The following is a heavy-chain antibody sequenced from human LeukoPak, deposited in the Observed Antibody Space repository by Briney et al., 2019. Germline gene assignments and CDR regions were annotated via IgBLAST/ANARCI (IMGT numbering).Heavy chain of an antibody. V-gene: IGHV4-61*02. CDR1: GGSIGSGSYY. CDR3: AREQQWLKDGGFDY. J-gene: IGHJ4*02. CDR2: IYTGGST. D-gene: IGHD6-19*01. Sequence: PSETLSLTCTVSGGSIGSGSYYWSWIRQPAGKGLEWIGRIYTGGSTNYNPSLKSRVTISVDTSKNQFSLKLSSVTAADTAVYYCAREQQWLKDGGFDYWGQGTLVTVSS.